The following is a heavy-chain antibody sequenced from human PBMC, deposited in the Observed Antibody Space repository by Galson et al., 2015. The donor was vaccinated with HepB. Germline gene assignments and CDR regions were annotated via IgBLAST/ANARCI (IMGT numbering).Heavy chain of an antibody. V-gene: IGHV5-51*03. CDR2: IYPDDSDI. J-gene: IGHJ4*02. CDR3: ARTYYYDSSGFYYFDY. CDR1: GYSFSTYW. D-gene: IGHD3-22*01. Sequence: QSGAEVKKPGESLKISCKGSGYSFSTYWIAWVRQMPGKGLEWMGIIYPDDSDIRYSPSFQGQVTLSADKSISTAYLQWSSLKASDTAMFYCARTYYYDSSGFYYFDYWGQGTTVTVSS.